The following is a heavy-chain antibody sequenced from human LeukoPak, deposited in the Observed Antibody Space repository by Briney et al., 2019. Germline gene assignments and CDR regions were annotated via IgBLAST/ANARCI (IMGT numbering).Heavy chain of an antibody. V-gene: IGHV4-39*07. CDR3: ARVLTAAGLDF. CDR1: GGSISDSRT. J-gene: IGHJ4*02. CDR2: VHNDGRS. D-gene: IGHD6-25*01. Sequence: SETLSLTCTVSGGSISDSRTCGWVRQPPGKGLEWLANVHNDGRSAPNPSLKSRVTISLDTSKNQFSLKVRSVTAADTAFYYCARVLTAAGLDFWGQGTLVTVSS.